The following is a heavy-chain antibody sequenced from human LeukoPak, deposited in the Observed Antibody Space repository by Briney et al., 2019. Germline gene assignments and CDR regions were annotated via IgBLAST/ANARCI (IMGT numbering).Heavy chain of an antibody. CDR1: GFTFVSYW. D-gene: IGHD5-18*01. CDR3: ARNAPGNTALDY. Sequence: GGSLRLSCAASGFTFVSYWMHWVRQAPGKGLVWVSRINGYGSSTDFADSVKGRFTISRDNAKNTLYLQMNSLRAEDTAVYYCARNAPGNTALDYWGQGTLVTVSS. V-gene: IGHV3-74*01. CDR2: INGYGSST. J-gene: IGHJ4*02.